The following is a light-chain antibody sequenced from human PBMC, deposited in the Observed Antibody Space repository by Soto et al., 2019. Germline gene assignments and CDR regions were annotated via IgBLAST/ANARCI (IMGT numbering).Light chain of an antibody. CDR1: SSDVGGYNY. Sequence: QSALTQPASVSGSPGQSITISCTGTSSDVGGYNYVSWYQHHPGKAPKLMIYEVTSRPSGVSNRFSGSKSGNTASLTISGLQAEDEADYYCTSYTGTSALVFGGGTKLTVL. CDR3: TSYTGTSALV. V-gene: IGLV2-14*01. CDR2: EVT. J-gene: IGLJ2*01.